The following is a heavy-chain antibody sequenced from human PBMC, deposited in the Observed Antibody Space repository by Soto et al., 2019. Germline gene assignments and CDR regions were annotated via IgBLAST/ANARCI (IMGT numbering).Heavy chain of an antibody. Sequence: SETLSLTCTVSGGSISSYYWSWIRQPPGKGLEWIGYIYYSGSTNYNPSLKSRVTISVDTSKNQFSLKLSSVTAADTAVYYCARVTHATHAGIAEAGRRGGLDVWGQGTTVTVSS. V-gene: IGHV4-59*01. J-gene: IGHJ6*02. D-gene: IGHD6-13*01. CDR2: IYYSGST. CDR3: ARVTHATHAGIAEAGRRGGLDV. CDR1: GGSISSYY.